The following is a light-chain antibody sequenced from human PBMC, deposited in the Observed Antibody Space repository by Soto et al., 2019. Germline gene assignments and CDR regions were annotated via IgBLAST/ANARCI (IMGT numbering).Light chain of an antibody. Sequence: DMQITQSPSSLSASVGDRVTITCRARQSISSYLNWYQQKPGKAPKLLIYAASSLQSGVPSRFSGSGSGTDFTLTISSLQPEDFATYYCQQSYSTPRTFGQGTKVDIK. J-gene: IGKJ1*01. V-gene: IGKV1-39*01. CDR2: AAS. CDR1: QSISSY. CDR3: QQSYSTPRT.